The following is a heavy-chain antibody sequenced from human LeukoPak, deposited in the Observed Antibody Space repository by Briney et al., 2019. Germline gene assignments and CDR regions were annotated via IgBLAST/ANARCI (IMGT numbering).Heavy chain of an antibody. Sequence: NPSETLSLTCTVSGGSISSSDYYWGWIRQPPGKGLEWIGSIYYSGSTYYNPSLKSRVTMSVDTSKNQFSLKLSSVTAADTAVYYCARDYRRIAASAYDAFDIWGQGTMVTVSS. CDR3: ARDYRRIAASAYDAFDI. V-gene: IGHV4-39*07. D-gene: IGHD6-13*01. CDR2: IYYSGST. J-gene: IGHJ3*02. CDR1: GGSISSSDYY.